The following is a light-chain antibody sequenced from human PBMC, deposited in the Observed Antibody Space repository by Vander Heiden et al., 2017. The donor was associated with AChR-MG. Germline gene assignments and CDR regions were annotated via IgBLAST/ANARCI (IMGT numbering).Light chain of an antibody. Sequence: IQMTPSPSSRWACGGDRVTITGRASQSISSYLNWYQQKPGKAPKLLIYAASSLQSGVPSRFSGSGSGTDFTLTISSLQPEDFATYYCQQSYSTPITFGQGTRLEIK. CDR3: QQSYSTPIT. CDR2: AAS. V-gene: IGKV1-39*01. CDR1: QSISSY. J-gene: IGKJ5*01.